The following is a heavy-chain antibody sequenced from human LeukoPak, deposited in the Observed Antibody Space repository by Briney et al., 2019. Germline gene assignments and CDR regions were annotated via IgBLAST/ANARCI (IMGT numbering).Heavy chain of an antibody. CDR3: ARDARYCSGGSCSYYYYYYMDV. CDR1: GYTFTSYY. Sequence: ASVKVSCKASGYTFTSYYMHWVRQAPGQGLEWMGIINPSGGSTSYAQKFQGRVTMTRDTSTSTVYMELSSLRSEDTAVYYCARDARYCSGGSCSYYYYYYMDVWGKGTTVTISS. J-gene: IGHJ6*03. D-gene: IGHD2-15*01. V-gene: IGHV1-46*01. CDR2: INPSGGST.